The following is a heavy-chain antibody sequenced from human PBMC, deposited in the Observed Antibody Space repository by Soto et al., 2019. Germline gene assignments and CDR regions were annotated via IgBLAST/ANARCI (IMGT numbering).Heavy chain of an antibody. D-gene: IGHD3-22*01. Sequence: PSETLSLTCDISGVSISSGNWWSWVRQPPGKGLEWIAEVYNDGSANYHPSLESRATISVDRSKNQFSLRLSSVTAADTGKYYCARLVYDSRLNYLHFDHWGQGTLVTVS. CDR2: VYNDGSA. CDR1: GVSISSGNW. CDR3: ARLVYDSRLNYLHFDH. V-gene: IGHV4-4*02. J-gene: IGHJ4*02.